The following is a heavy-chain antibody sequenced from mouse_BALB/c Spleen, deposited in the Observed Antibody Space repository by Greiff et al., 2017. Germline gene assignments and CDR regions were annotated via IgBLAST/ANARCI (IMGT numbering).Heavy chain of an antibody. Sequence: VESGGDLVKPGGSLKLSCAASGFTFSSYGMSWVRQTPDKRLEWVATISSGGSYTYYPDSVKGRFTISRDNAKNTLYLQMSSLKSEDTAMYYCARHYFDYWGQGTTLTVSS. J-gene: IGHJ2*01. V-gene: IGHV5-6*01. CDR1: GFTFSSYG. CDR3: ARHYFDY. CDR2: ISSGGSYT.